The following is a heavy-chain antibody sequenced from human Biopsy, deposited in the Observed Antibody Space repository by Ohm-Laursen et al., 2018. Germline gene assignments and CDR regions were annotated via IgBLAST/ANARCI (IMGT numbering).Heavy chain of an antibody. CDR1: GFTFGDSA. D-gene: IGHD4-23*01. CDR3: TTHDNSGDYRDY. V-gene: IGHV3-73*01. J-gene: IGHJ4*02. Sequence: SLRLSCSASGFTFGDSAMHWVRQASGKGLEWIGRIRSKVNNYATAYAASVTGRFTISRDDSKNTAYLQMNSLKTEDTAVYYCTTHDNSGDYRDYWGQGTQVTVSS. CDR2: IRSKVNNYAT.